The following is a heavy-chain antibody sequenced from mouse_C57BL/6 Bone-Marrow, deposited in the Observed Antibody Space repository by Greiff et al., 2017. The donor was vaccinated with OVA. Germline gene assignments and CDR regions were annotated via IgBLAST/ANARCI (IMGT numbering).Heavy chain of an antibody. CDR2: ILPSIGRT. D-gene: IGHD2-3*01. CDR1: DSEVFPLAY. J-gene: IGHJ2*01. Sequence: QVQLKESGSELLSPGSSVKLSCKDFDSEVFPLAYMSWVRQKPGHGFEWLGGILPSIGRTIYGEKFEDKATLDADTLSNTAYLELNSLTSEDSAIYYCARRWLLGPLDYWGQGTTLTVSS. V-gene: IGHV15-2*01. CDR3: ARRWLLGPLDY.